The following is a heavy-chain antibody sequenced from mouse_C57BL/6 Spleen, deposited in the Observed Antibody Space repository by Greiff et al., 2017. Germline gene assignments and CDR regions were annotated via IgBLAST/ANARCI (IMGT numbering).Heavy chain of an antibody. V-gene: IGHV1-52*01. CDR3: ARTYGSSYEGYAMDY. CDR1: GYTFTSYW. CDR2: IDPSDSDT. D-gene: IGHD1-1*01. Sequence: QVQLQQPGAELVRPGSSVKLSCKASGYTFTSYWMHWVKQRPIQGLEWIGNIDPSDSDTHYNQKFKDKATLTVDKSSSTAYMQLSSLTSEDSAVYYCARTYGSSYEGYAMDYWGQGTSVTVSS. J-gene: IGHJ4*01.